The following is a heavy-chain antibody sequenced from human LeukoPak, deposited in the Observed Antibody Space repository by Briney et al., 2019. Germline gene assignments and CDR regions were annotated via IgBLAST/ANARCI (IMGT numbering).Heavy chain of an antibody. V-gene: IGHV3-11*04. CDR1: GFTFSDYF. CDR2: INSEGNNI. J-gene: IGHJ4*02. CDR3: ATSRVFDH. Sequence: GGSLRLSCVASGFTFSDYFMSWMRQAPGKGLEWLSFINSEGNNIYYADSGKGRFTISRDNARNTLYLEMNSLRMEDTAKYYCATSRVFDHWGQGTLVTVSS.